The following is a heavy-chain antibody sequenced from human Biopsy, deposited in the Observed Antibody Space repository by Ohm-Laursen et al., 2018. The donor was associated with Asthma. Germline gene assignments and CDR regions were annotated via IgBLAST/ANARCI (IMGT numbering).Heavy chain of an antibody. CDR2: ISYDGNHK. CDR3: AKRRGYSGHDNDY. CDR1: GFMFRSFG. V-gene: IGHV3-30*18. D-gene: IGHD5-12*01. Sequence: SLRLSCAASGFMFRSFGMHWVRQAPGKGLEWVAVISYDGNHKFYEDSVKGRFTISRDNSKDALYLQMNSLRTEDTAVYYCAKRRGYSGHDNDYWGQGTLVIVSS. J-gene: IGHJ4*02.